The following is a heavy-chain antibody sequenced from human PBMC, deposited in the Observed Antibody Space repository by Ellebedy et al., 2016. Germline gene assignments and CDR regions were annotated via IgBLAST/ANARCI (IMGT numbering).Heavy chain of an antibody. CDR3: ARDLSGSYSRDY. D-gene: IGHD1-26*01. J-gene: IGHJ4*02. Sequence: GESLKISCAASGFTFNTYAMYWVRQAPGKGLEWVAFISYDGSIKYYADSVKGRFTISRDNSKNTLYLQLNSLRAEDTAVFYCARDLSGSYSRDYWGQGTLVTVSS. CDR2: ISYDGSIK. CDR1: GFTFNTYA. V-gene: IGHV3-30*04.